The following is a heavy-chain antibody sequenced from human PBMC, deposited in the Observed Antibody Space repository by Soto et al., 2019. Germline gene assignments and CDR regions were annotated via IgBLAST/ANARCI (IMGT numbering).Heavy chain of an antibody. CDR3: ARDYVEMATRWFDP. J-gene: IGHJ5*02. D-gene: IGHD5-12*01. CDR1: GGSISSYY. CDR2: IYYSGST. V-gene: IGHV4-59*01. Sequence: PSETLSLTCTVSGGSISSYYWSWIRQPPGKGLEWIGYIYYSGSTNYNPSLKSRVTISVDTSKNQFSLKLSSVTAADTAVYYCARDYVEMATRWFDPWGQGTLVIVSS.